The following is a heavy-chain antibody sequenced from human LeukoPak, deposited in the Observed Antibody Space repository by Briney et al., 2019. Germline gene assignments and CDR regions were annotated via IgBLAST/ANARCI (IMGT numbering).Heavy chain of an antibody. CDR1: GYTFTSYG. Sequence: GASVKVSYKASGYTFTSYGIRWVRQAPGQGLEWMGWISAYNGNTNYAQKLQGRVTMTTDTSTSTAYMELRSLRSDDTALYYCARICTNGVCYRSYAFDIWGQGTMVTVSS. CDR2: ISAYNGNT. J-gene: IGHJ3*02. V-gene: IGHV1-18*01. CDR3: ARICTNGVCYRSYAFDI. D-gene: IGHD2-8*01.